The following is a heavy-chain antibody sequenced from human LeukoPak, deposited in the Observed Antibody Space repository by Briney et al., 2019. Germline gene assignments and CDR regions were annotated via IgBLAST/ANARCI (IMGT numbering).Heavy chain of an antibody. Sequence: PSETLSLTCSVSGGSIGSYSWSWIRQPPGKGLEWIGYLYESGTTNYKASLKSRVTMSVDTSKNHFSLRLSSVTAADTAVYYCATQELVPAALNAFDIWGQGTLVTVSS. J-gene: IGHJ3*02. V-gene: IGHV4-59*08. CDR1: GGSIGSYS. D-gene: IGHD2-2*01. CDR3: ATQELVPAALNAFDI. CDR2: LYESGTT.